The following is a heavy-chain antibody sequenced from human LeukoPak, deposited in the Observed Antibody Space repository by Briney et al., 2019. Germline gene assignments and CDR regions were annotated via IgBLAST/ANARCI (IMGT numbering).Heavy chain of an antibody. V-gene: IGHV1-18*01. J-gene: IGHJ3*02. CDR2: TSAYNGNT. Sequence: GGSVKVSCKASGYTFTSYGISWVRQAPGQGLEWMGWTSAYNGNTNYAQKLQGRVTMTTDTSTSTAYMELRSLRSDDTAVYYCATPTTADAFDIWGQGTMVTVSS. CDR3: ATPTTADAFDI. CDR1: GYTFTSYG. D-gene: IGHD2/OR15-2a*01.